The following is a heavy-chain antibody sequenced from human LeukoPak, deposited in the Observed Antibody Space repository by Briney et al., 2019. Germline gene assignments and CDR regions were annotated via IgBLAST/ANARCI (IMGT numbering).Heavy chain of an antibody. Sequence: PGGSLRLSCAASGFTFSSYSMNWVRQAPGKGLEWVSSISSSSSYIYYADSVKGRFTISRDNAKNSLYLQMNSLRAEDTAVYYCARDHTIFGVVTYDVFDYWGQGTLVTVSS. D-gene: IGHD3-3*01. CDR1: GFTFSSYS. J-gene: IGHJ4*02. CDR3: ARDHTIFGVVTYDVFDY. CDR2: ISSSSSYI. V-gene: IGHV3-21*01.